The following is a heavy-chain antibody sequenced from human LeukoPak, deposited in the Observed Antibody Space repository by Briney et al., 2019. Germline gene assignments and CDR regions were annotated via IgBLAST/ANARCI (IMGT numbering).Heavy chain of an antibody. CDR1: GGSINNYY. CDR3: ARLRIFGFDY. Sequence: WETLSLTCTVSGGSINNYYWNWIRQSAGRGLELIGRVHNSGSTNYNPSLKSRGTMSLDTSKNQFSLKLSSVTAADTAVYYCARLRIFGFDYWGQGTLVTVSS. CDR2: VHNSGST. V-gene: IGHV4-4*07. J-gene: IGHJ4*02. D-gene: IGHD3-3*01.